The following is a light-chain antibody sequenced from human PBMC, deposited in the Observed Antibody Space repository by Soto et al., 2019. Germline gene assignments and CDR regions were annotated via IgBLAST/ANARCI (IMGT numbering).Light chain of an antibody. CDR3: QQSYSTPWT. J-gene: IGKJ1*01. Sequence: DIQMTQSPSSLSASVGDRVTITCRASQSISSYLGWYQQKPGKAPKLLIYAASSLQSGVPSRFSGSGSGTDFTLTISSLQPEDFATYYCQQSYSTPWTFGQGTKVEIK. CDR1: QSISSY. V-gene: IGKV1-39*01. CDR2: AAS.